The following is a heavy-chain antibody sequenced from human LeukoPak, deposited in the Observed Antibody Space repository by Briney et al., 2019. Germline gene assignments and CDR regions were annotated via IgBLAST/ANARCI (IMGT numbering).Heavy chain of an antibody. CDR3: ARDPLGWDY. CDR1: GFTFSGSA. D-gene: IGHD2-15*01. J-gene: IGHJ4*02. Sequence: GGSLKLSCAASGFTFSGSAMHWVRQASGKGLEWVGRIRSKANSYATAYAASVKGRFTISRDDSKNTAYLQMNSLKTEDTAVYYCARDPLGWDYWGQGTLVTVSS. CDR2: IRSKANSYAT. V-gene: IGHV3-73*01.